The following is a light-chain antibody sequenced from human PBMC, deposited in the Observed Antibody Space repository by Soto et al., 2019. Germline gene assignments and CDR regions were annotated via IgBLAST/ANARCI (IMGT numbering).Light chain of an antibody. J-gene: IGLJ2*01. CDR1: SSDVGGYNY. V-gene: IGLV2-14*01. Sequence: QSALTQPASVSGPPGQSITISCTGTSSDVGGYNYVSWYQQHPGKAPKLMIYDVSNRPSGVSNRFSGSKSGNTASLTISGPQAEDEADYYCSSYTSSSTLIFGGGTKVTVL. CDR3: SSYTSSSTLI. CDR2: DVS.